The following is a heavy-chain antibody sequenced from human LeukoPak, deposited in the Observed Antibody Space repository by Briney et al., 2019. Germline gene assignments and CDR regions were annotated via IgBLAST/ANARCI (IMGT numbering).Heavy chain of an antibody. Sequence: GGSLRLSCSGSGFTFTSYWMHWVRQAPGKGLVWVSRTDTEGTSTYYADSVKGRFTVSRDNAKNTVYLQMNSLRAEDTAVYYCARDSYNNVDYWGQGTLVTVSS. CDR2: TDTEGTST. J-gene: IGHJ4*02. V-gene: IGHV3-74*01. D-gene: IGHD5-24*01. CDR3: ARDSYNNVDY. CDR1: GFTFTSYW.